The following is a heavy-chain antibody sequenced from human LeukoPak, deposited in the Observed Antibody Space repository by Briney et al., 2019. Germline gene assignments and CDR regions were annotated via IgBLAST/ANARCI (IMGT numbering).Heavy chain of an antibody. D-gene: IGHD6-19*01. V-gene: IGHV4-34*01. CDR3: ARNIAVAGRGDYMDV. Sequence: SETLSLTCAVYGGSFSGYYWGWIRQPPGKGLEWIGSIYHSGSTYYNPSLKSRVTIFVDTSKKQFSLKLSSVTAADTAVYYCARNIAVAGRGDYMDVWGKGTTVTISS. CDR2: IYHSGST. J-gene: IGHJ6*03. CDR1: GGSFSGYY.